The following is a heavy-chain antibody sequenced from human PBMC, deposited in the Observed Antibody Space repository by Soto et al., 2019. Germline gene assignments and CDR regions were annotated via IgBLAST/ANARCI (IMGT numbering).Heavy chain of an antibody. D-gene: IGHD3-10*01. J-gene: IGHJ6*02. CDR3: ARQGFGPLHGLVDV. CDR2: VHHSWGS. V-gene: IGHV4-59*08. CDR1: GGSISSYY. Sequence: QVQLQESGPGLVKPSETLSLSCTVSGGSISSYYWSWFRQSPGKRMEWIGYVHHSWGSSYNPSLQSRGDISLDTPKSQFSLKVTSVAATDTAVYYCARQGFGPLHGLVDVWGQGTTVTVSS.